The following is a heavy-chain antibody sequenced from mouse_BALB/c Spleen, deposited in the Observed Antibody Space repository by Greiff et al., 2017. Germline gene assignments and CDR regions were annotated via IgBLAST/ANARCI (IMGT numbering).Heavy chain of an antibody. Sequence: VKLMESGAELVKPGASVKLSCKASGYTFTSYYMYWVKQRPGQGLEWIGEINPSNGGTNFNEKFKSKATLTVDKSSSTAYMQLSSLTSEDSAVYYCTRGDYYGSSYLYYAMDYWGQGTSVTVSS. CDR3: TRGDYYGSSYLYYAMDY. D-gene: IGHD1-1*01. CDR1: GYTFTSYY. V-gene: IGHV1S81*02. CDR2: INPSNGGT. J-gene: IGHJ4*01.